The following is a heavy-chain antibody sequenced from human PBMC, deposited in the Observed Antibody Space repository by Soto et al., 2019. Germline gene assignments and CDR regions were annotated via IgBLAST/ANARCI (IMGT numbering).Heavy chain of an antibody. CDR2: IYWDDDK. CDR3: AHKRGYYDFWSGYAP. V-gene: IGHV2-5*02. CDR1: GFSLSTSGVG. Sequence: QITLKESGPPLVKPTQTLTLTCTFSGFSLSTSGVGVGWIRQPPGKALEWLALIYWDDDKRYSPSLKSRLTIPKSTSKTQVVLTMTNMDPVDTATYYCAHKRGYYDFWSGYAPWGQGTLVTVSS. D-gene: IGHD3-3*01. J-gene: IGHJ5*02.